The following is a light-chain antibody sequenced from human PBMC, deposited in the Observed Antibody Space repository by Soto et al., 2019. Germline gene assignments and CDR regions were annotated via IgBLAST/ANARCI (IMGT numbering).Light chain of an antibody. Sequence: QSALTQPASVSGSPGQSITISCTGTSSDVGSYNLVSWDQQHPGKAPKLMIYEGSKRPSGVSNRFSGSKSGNTASLTISGLQAEDDADYYCCSHAGRVVFGGGTKLTVL. CDR1: SSDVGSYNL. CDR3: CSHAGRVV. V-gene: IGLV2-23*01. J-gene: IGLJ2*01. CDR2: EGS.